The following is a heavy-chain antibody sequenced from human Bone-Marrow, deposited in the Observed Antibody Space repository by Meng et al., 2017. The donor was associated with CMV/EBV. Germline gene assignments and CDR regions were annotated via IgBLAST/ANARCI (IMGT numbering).Heavy chain of an antibody. CDR1: GFTFSSYS. Sequence: GESLKISCAASGFTFSSYSMNWVRQAPGKGLEWVSSISSSSSYIYYADSVKGRFTISRDNAKNSLYLQMNSLGAEDTAVYYCARKPLAAAGHNWVDPWGQGTLVTVSS. V-gene: IGHV3-21*01. CDR3: ARKPLAAAGHNWVDP. D-gene: IGHD6-13*01. J-gene: IGHJ5*02. CDR2: ISSSSSYI.